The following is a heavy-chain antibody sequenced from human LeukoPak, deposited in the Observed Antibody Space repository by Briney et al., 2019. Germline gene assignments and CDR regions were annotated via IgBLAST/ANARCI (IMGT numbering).Heavy chain of an antibody. V-gene: IGHV1-18*01. Sequence: ASVKVSCKASGGTFHWVRQAPGQGLESMGWISAYNGNTNYAQKLQGRVTMTTDTSTSTAYMELRSLRSDDTAVYYCARGYCSGGSCYAGCDYWGQGTLVTVSS. D-gene: IGHD2-15*01. CDR3: ARGYCSGGSCYAGCDY. J-gene: IGHJ4*02. CDR1: GGTFH. CDR2: ISAYNGNT.